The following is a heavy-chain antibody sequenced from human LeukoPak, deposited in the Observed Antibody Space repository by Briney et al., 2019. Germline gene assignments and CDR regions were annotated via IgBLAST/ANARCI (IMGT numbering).Heavy chain of an antibody. Sequence: GGSLRLSCTASGFTFNTHAMSWVRQAPGKGLEWVSAISGSGGSTYYADSVKGRFTISRDNSKNTLYLQMNSLRAEDTAVYYCAKYRGYDILTGYSPYFDYWGQGTLVTVSS. CDR1: GFTFNTHA. J-gene: IGHJ4*02. CDR3: AKYRGYDILTGYSPYFDY. D-gene: IGHD3-9*01. CDR2: ISGSGGST. V-gene: IGHV3-23*01.